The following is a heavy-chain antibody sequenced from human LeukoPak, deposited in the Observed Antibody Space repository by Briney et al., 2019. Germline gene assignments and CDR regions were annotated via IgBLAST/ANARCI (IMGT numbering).Heavy chain of an antibody. CDR3: ARGDLSDFEY. J-gene: IGHJ4*02. CDR2: IYYSGST. CDR1: GGSISSSSYY. D-gene: IGHD2-21*01. Sequence: SETLFLTCTVSGGSISSSSYYWGWIRQPPGKGLEWIGNIYYSGSTYYNPSLKSRVTISVDTSKNQFSLKLSSVTAADTAVYYCARGDLSDFEYWGQGTLVTVSS. V-gene: IGHV4-39*07.